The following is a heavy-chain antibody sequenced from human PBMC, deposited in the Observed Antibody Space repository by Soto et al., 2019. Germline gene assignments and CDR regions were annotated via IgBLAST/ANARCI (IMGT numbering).Heavy chain of an antibody. CDR1: GFSFTSYA. Sequence: EVQLLESGGGLVQPGGSLRLSYAASGFSFTSYAMSWVRQAPGKGLEWVSTISTSGGGTYYADSVKGRFTISRDNSMNTLYLQMNSLRAEDTALYYCAKVPSGPYSWFDPWGQGALVTVSS. J-gene: IGHJ5*02. CDR3: AKVPSGPYSWFDP. D-gene: IGHD2-21*01. CDR2: ISTSGGGT. V-gene: IGHV3-23*01.